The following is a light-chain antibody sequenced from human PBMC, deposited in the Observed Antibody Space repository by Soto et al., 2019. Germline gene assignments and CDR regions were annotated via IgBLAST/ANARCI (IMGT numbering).Light chain of an antibody. CDR3: QHYNNWPPYT. J-gene: IGKJ2*01. Sequence: EIVMTQSPATLSVSPGERATLSCRASQSVSSNLAWYQQKPGQAPRLLIYGASTRATGIPARFSGSGSGTEFTLPISRLQSEDFAVYYCQHYNNWPPYTFGQGTKLEIK. CDR1: QSVSSN. CDR2: GAS. V-gene: IGKV3-15*01.